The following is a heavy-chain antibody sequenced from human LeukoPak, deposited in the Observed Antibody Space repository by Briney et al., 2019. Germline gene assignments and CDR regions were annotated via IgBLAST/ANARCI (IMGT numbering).Heavy chain of an antibody. CDR2: ISDSGGST. J-gene: IGHJ4*02. CDR1: GFSLSRYA. CDR3: AKCRGSSWSDYFDY. Sequence: GGSLRLSCAVSGFSLSRYAMRSVRKAPGKGQEWVSAISDSGGSTYYADSVKGRFTISRDNSRNTLYLQMNTLRAEDTAVYYCAKCRGSSWSDYFDYWGQGTLVTVSS. V-gene: IGHV3-23*01. D-gene: IGHD6-13*01.